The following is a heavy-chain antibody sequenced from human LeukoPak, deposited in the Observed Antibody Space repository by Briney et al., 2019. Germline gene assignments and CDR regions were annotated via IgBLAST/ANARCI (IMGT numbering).Heavy chain of an antibody. D-gene: IGHD4-11*01. CDR1: GYTFTGYY. CDR3: ARRSSYSNYAFDI. CDR2: INPNSGGT. Sequence: ASVKVSCKASGYTFTGYYIHWVRQAPGQGLEWMGWINPNSGGTNYAQKFQGRVTMTRDTSISTAYMELSRLRSDDTAVYYCARRSSYSNYAFDIWGQGTMVTVSS. J-gene: IGHJ3*02. V-gene: IGHV1-2*02.